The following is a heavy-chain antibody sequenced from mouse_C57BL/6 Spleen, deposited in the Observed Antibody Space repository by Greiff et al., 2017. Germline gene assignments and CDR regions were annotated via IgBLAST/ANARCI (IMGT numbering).Heavy chain of an antibody. CDR3: ANGHYYDDDGYAMDY. D-gene: IGHD2-4*01. Sequence: QVQLQQPGAELVKPGASVKLSCKASGYTFTSYWMHWVKQRPGQGLEWIGMIHPNSGSTNYNEKFKSKATLTVDKSSSTAYMQLSSLTSEDSAVYNCANGHYYDDDGYAMDYWGHGTSVSVSS. CDR2: IHPNSGST. V-gene: IGHV1-64*01. CDR1: GYTFTSYW. J-gene: IGHJ4*01.